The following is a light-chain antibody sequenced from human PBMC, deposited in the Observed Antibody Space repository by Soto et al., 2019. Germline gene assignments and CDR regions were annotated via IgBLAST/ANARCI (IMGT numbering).Light chain of an antibody. CDR1: SSDVGGYNY. CDR2: DVS. V-gene: IGLV2-11*01. Sequence: QSALTQPRSVSGSPGQSVTISCTGTSSDVGGYNYVSWYQQHPGKAPKLMIYDVSKRPSGVPDRFSGSKSGNTASLTISWLQAEDEADYYCCLYAGSSFGGGTKLTVL. J-gene: IGLJ2*01. CDR3: CLYAGSS.